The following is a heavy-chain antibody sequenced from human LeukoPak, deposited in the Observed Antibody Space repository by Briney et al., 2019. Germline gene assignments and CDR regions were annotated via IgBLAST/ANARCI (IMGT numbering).Heavy chain of an antibody. Sequence: GGSLRLSCAASGFTFASYAMHWVRQAPGKGLEYVSLIYGDGGTTHYADSVKGRFSISRDNSKNSLYLQMNRLRTEDTAFYYCAQDWWGSYLSWGRGTLVTVSS. CDR1: GFTFASYA. V-gene: IGHV3-43*02. CDR3: AQDWWGSYLS. CDR2: IYGDGGTT. J-gene: IGHJ4*02. D-gene: IGHD1-26*01.